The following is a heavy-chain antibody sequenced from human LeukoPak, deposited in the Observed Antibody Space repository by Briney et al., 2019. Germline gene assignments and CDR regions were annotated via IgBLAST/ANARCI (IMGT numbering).Heavy chain of an antibody. CDR3: AKGLRGPGY. J-gene: IGHJ4*02. D-gene: IGHD3-10*01. CDR1: GFTFSSYW. Sequence: GGSLRLSCAASGFTFSSYWMHWVRQAPGKGLEWVSRINNDGSDTTYADSVKGRFTVSRDNAKNTLYVEMNSLRADDTAVYYCAKGLRGPGYWVEGTLVTVSS. CDR2: INNDGSDT. V-gene: IGHV3-74*01.